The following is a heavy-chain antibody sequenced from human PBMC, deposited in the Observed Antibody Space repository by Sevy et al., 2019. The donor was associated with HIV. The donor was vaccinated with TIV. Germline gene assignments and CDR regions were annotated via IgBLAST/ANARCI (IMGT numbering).Heavy chain of an antibody. D-gene: IGHD5-18*01. CDR2: INHSGST. J-gene: IGHJ4*02. Sequence: SETLSLTCAVYGGSFSGYYWSWIRQPPGKGLDWIGEINHSGSTNYNPSLKGRVTISLDTSKNQFSLKLGSVTAADTAVYYCARATSLVTGPNNYYFDYWGQGTLVTVSS. V-gene: IGHV4-34*01. CDR1: GGSFSGYY. CDR3: ARATSLVTGPNNYYFDY.